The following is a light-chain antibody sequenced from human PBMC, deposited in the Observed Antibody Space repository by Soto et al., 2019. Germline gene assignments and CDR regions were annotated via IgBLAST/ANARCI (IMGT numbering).Light chain of an antibody. J-gene: IGKJ1*01. CDR3: QQYKSYWT. CDR1: QSISYR. CDR2: KAS. V-gene: IGKV1-5*03. Sequence: DIQMTQSPSTLSASVGDRVTITCRASQSISYRLAWYQQKPGKAPKLLIFKASSLESGVPSRFSGSGSGTEFTLTISSLQPDDFATYFCQQYKSYWTFGQGTKVDIK.